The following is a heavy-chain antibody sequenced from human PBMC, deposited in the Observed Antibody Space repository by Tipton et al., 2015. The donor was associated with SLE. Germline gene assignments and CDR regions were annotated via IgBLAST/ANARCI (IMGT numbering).Heavy chain of an antibody. J-gene: IGHJ3*02. V-gene: IGHV4-34*01. CDR2: INHSGST. CDR3: ARMGRPVVSYAFDI. D-gene: IGHD2-8*02. Sequence: TLSLTCAVYGGSFSGYYWSWIRQPPEKGLEWIGEINHSGSTNYNPSLKSRVTISVDTSKNQFSLKLSSVTAADTAVYYCARMGRPVVSYAFDIWGQGTMVTVSS. CDR1: GGSFSGYY.